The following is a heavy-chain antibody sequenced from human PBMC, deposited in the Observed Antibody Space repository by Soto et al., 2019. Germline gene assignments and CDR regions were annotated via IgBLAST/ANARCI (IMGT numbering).Heavy chain of an antibody. V-gene: IGHV3-23*01. CDR3: AKPHPDSSGYPPSNWFDT. D-gene: IGHD3-22*01. J-gene: IGHJ5*02. CDR1: GFTFSIYG. Sequence: PAGSLRLSCAASGFTFSIYGMSWVRQAPGKGLEWVSGITGSGGNTYYADSVKGRFTISRDNSKNTLYLQMNSLRAEDTAVYYCAKPHPDSSGYPPSNWFDTWGQETLVTVSS. CDR2: ITGSGGNT.